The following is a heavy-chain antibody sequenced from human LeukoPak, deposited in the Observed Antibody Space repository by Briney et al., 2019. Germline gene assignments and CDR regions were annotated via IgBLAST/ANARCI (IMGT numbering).Heavy chain of an antibody. Sequence: GGSLRLSCAAAGFTFSSYSMNWVRQAPGKGLEWVSYISRSSSTIYNADSVKGRFTISRDNAKNSLYLQMNSLRAEDTAVYYCARGDSSSWYRYVDHWGQGTLVTVSS. CDR1: GFTFSSYS. CDR2: ISRSSSTI. CDR3: ARGDSSSWYRYVDH. D-gene: IGHD6-13*01. J-gene: IGHJ4*02. V-gene: IGHV3-48*04.